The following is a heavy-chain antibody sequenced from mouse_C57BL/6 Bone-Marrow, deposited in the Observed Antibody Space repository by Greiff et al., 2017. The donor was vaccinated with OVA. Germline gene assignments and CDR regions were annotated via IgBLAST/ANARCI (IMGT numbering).Heavy chain of an antibody. Sequence: QVQLQQPGAELVMPGASVKLSCKASGYTFTSYWMHWVKQRPGQGLEWIGEIDPSDSYTNYNQKFKGKSTLTVDKSSSTAYMQLSSLTSEDSAVYYCARAGIGSLAWCDDWGKGTLVTVSA. V-gene: IGHV1-69*01. CDR1: GYTFTSYW. CDR3: ARAGIGSLAWCDD. D-gene: IGHD2-14*01. J-gene: IGHJ3*01. CDR2: IDPSDSYT.